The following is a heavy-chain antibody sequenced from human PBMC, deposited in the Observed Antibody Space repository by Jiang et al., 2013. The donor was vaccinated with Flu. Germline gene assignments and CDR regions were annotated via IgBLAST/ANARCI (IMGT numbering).Heavy chain of an antibody. CDR1: GGSIRSGTDY. CDR3: ARQLVGATYFDF. D-gene: IGHD1-26*01. J-gene: IGHJ4*02. CDR2: VYVSGST. V-gene: IGHV4-61*02. Sequence: GPGLVKPSQTLSLSCTVSGGSIRSGTDYWSWIRQPAGRGLEWIGRVYVSGSTDFNPSLKSRVTISVDTSKNQFSLTLSSVTAADTAMYYCARQLVGATYFDFWGQGTLVTVSS.